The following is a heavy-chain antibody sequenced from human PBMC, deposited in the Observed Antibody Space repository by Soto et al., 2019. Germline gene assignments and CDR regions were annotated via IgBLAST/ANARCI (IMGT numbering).Heavy chain of an antibody. Sequence: LSLTCTVSGGSISSGDYYWSWIRQPPGKGLEWIGYIYYSGSTYYNPSLKSRVTISVDTSKNQFSLKLSSVTAADTAVYYCARAWYNWNYVFDYWGQGTLVTVSS. J-gene: IGHJ4*02. D-gene: IGHD1-7*01. CDR2: IYYSGST. CDR3: ARAWYNWNYVFDY. CDR1: GGSISSGDYY. V-gene: IGHV4-30-4*01.